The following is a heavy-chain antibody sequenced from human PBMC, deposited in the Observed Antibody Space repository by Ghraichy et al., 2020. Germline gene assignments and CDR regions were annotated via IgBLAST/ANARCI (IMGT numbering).Heavy chain of an antibody. CDR1: RFTLSNYK. CDR3: ERGNSGGDAFDI. Sequence: GGSLRLSCAASRFTLSNYKMNWVRQAPGKGLEWVSGIESSNNHVYYADSVRGRFTISRDNAKNSLYLQMNSLRAEDTAVYYCERGNSGGDAFDIWGQGTMVTVSS. D-gene: IGHD3-16*01. J-gene: IGHJ3*02. CDR2: IESSNNHV. V-gene: IGHV3-21*01.